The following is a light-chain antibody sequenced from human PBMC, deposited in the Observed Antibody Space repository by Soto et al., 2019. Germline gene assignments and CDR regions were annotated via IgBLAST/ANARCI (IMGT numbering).Light chain of an antibody. Sequence: QSALTQPASVSGPPGQSITISCIGTTNDVGSYNFVSWYQKHPNTAPRLIIYDVSNRPSGVSNRFSGSKSDNTASLTISGLQAEDEADYYCSSYTRSSTVLFGGGTKVTVL. CDR3: SSYTRSSTVL. CDR2: DVS. CDR1: TNDVGSYNF. V-gene: IGLV2-14*03. J-gene: IGLJ2*01.